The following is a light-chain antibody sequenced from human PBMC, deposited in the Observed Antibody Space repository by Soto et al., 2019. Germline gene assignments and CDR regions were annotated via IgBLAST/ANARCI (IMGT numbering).Light chain of an antibody. CDR1: SSDVGGYNY. CDR3: CSYAGNSLWV. V-gene: IGLV2-11*01. CDR2: DVS. J-gene: IGLJ3*02. Sequence: HSALTQPRSVSGSPGQSVTISCTGTSSDVGGYNYVSWYQQHPGKAPKLMIYDVSKWPSGVPDRFSGSKSSNTASLTISGLQAEDEADYYCCSYAGNSLWVFGGGTKLTVL.